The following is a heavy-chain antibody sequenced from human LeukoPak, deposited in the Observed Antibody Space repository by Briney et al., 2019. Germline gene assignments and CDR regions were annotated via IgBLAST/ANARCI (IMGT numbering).Heavy chain of an antibody. V-gene: IGHV4-34*01. J-gene: IGHJ5*02. D-gene: IGHD3-22*01. CDR3: AREEQDSSASRGWFDP. Sequence: PSETLSLTCAVYGGSFSGYYWSWIRQPPGKGLEWIGEINHSGSTNYNPSLKSRVTISVDTSKNQFSLKLSSVTAADTAVYYCAREEQDSSASRGWFDPWGQGTLVTVSS. CDR1: GGSFSGYY. CDR2: INHSGST.